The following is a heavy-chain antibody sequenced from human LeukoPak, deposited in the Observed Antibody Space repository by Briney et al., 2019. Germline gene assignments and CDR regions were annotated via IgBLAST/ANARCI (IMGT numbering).Heavy chain of an antibody. J-gene: IGHJ2*01. CDR3: ARGVGYYDSSGSSYWYFDL. D-gene: IGHD3-22*01. Sequence: PGGSLRLSCAASGFTFSSYEMNWVRQAPGKGLEWVSYISSSGSTIYYADSVKGRFTISRDNAKNSLYLQMNSLRAEDTAVYYCARGVGYYDSSGSSYWYFDLWGRGTLVTVSS. CDR2: ISSSGSTI. V-gene: IGHV3-48*03. CDR1: GFTFSSYE.